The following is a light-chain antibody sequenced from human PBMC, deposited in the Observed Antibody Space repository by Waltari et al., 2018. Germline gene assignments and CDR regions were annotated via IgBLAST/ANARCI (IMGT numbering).Light chain of an antibody. J-gene: IGKJ1*01. CDR3: QQYYTTPWT. CDR2: WAS. Sequence: IAISQSPHSLAASLGASAPPHRKSSPSVLYSPHNRNYLAWYPQKPGQSPKLVISWASTRESGVPDRFSGSGSGTDFTLTISSLQAEDVATYYCQQYYTTPWTFGQGTKVEIK. V-gene: IGKV4-1*01. CDR1: PSVLYSPHNRNY.